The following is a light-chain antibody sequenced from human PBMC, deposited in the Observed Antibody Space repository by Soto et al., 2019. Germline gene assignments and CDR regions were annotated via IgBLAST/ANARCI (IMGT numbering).Light chain of an antibody. Sequence: EIVMTQSPVTLSVSPGERATLSCRASQRVSSNLAWYQQKPGQAPRLLIYGASTRATGIAARFSGSGSGTEFTLTISSLQSEDFGVYYCQQYNNWPPLTFGGGTKVEIK. V-gene: IGKV3-15*01. CDR1: QRVSSN. CDR3: QQYNNWPPLT. CDR2: GAS. J-gene: IGKJ4*01.